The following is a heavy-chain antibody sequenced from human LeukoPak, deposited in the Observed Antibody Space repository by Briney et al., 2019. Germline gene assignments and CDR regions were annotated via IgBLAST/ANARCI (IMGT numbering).Heavy chain of an antibody. CDR1: GGSISSYY. Sequence: SETLSPTCTVSGGSISSYYWSWIRQPAGKGLEWIGRIYTSGSTNYNPSLKSRVTMSVDTSKNQFSLKLSSVTAADTAVYYCASYPRGVIVSADDAFDIWGQGTMVTVSS. V-gene: IGHV4-4*07. CDR3: ASYPRGVIVSADDAFDI. CDR2: IYTSGST. D-gene: IGHD3-16*02. J-gene: IGHJ3*02.